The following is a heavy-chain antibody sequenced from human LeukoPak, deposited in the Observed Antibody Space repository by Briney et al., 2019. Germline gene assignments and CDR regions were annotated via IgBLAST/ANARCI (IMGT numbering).Heavy chain of an antibody. V-gene: IGHV3-23*01. J-gene: IGHJ3*02. Sequence: PGGSLRLSCAGSGFTFGSYAINWVRQAPGKGLELVSVIRTSSSATYYADSVKGRFATSRDDSRSTVFLQMNSLRAEDTAVYYCARGRVGALLHALDIWGQGTLVAVSS. CDR3: ARGRVGALLHALDI. CDR1: GFTFGSYA. CDR2: IRTSSSAT. D-gene: IGHD1-26*01.